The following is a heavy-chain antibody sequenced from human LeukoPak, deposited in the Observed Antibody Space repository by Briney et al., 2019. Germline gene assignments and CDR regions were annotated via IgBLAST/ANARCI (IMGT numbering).Heavy chain of an antibody. V-gene: IGHV3-23*01. CDR3: VKDPKEAIDH. Sequence: GGSLRLSCAASGFTFSSYWMSWVRQAPGKGLEWVSGVSSSGGTTYYADSVKGRLTISRDNSKNTVSLQMNSLRAEDTAIYYCVKDPKEAIDHWGQGTLVTVSS. J-gene: IGHJ5*02. CDR2: VSSSGGTT. CDR1: GFTFSSYW.